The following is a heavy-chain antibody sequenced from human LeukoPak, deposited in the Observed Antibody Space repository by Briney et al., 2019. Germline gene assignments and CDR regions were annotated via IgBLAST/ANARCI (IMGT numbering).Heavy chain of an antibody. D-gene: IGHD2/OR15-2a*01. CDR2: IFSSSTYI. Sequence: XXXXSGFTFSSYSMNWVRQAPGKGLEWVSFIFSSSTYIYYTDSVKGRFTISRDNARNSLYLQMDNLRAEDTGVYYCXRDFYDGFALDYWGQGTLVTVSS. J-gene: IGHJ4*02. CDR1: GFTFSSYS. V-gene: IGHV3-21*03. CDR3: XRDFYDGFALDY.